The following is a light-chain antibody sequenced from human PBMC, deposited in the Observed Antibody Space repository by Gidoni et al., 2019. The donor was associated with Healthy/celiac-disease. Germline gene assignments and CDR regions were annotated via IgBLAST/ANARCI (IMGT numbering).Light chain of an antibody. CDR3: QQYNSYSWT. CDR2: KAS. V-gene: IGKV1-5*03. Sequence: DIQMTQSPSTLSASVGDRVTITCRASPSISSWLAWYQQKPGNAPQLLIYKASSLESGVPSRFSGSGSGTEFTPTISSLQPDDFATYYCQQYNSYSWTFGQGTKVEIQ. J-gene: IGKJ1*01. CDR1: PSISSW.